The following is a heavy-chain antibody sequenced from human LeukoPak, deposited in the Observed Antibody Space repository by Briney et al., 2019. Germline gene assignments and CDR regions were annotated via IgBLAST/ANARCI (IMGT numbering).Heavy chain of an antibody. Sequence: GGSLRLSCAASGFAFSSYSMNWVRQAPGKGLGWVSSISSSSSYIYYAESVEGRFTISRDNAKNSLYLQMNSLRAEDTALYYCARQSYGSFLYYFDQWGQGTLVTVSS. CDR1: GFAFSSYS. V-gene: IGHV3-21*01. CDR3: ARQSYGSFLYYFDQ. J-gene: IGHJ4*02. D-gene: IGHD3-10*01. CDR2: ISSSSSYI.